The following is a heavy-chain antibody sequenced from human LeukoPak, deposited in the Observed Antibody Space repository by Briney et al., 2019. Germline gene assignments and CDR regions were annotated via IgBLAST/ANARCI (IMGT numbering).Heavy chain of an antibody. Sequence: ASVKVSCKASGYTFTSYYMHWVRQAPGQGLEWMGIINPSGGSTSYAQKFQGRVTMTRDMSTSTVYMELSSLRAEDTAVYYCARGEERAAGTGWFDPWGQGTLVTVSS. CDR1: GYTFTSYY. V-gene: IGHV1-46*01. J-gene: IGHJ5*02. CDR2: INPSGGST. D-gene: IGHD6-13*01. CDR3: ARGEERAAGTGWFDP.